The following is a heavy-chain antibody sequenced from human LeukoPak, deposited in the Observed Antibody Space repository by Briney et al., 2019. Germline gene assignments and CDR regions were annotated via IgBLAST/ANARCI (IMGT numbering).Heavy chain of an antibody. D-gene: IGHD4-17*01. J-gene: IGHJ3*02. Sequence: ASVKVSCKASGGTFSSYAISWVRQAPGQGLEWMGGIIPIFGTANYAQKFQGRVTITADESTSTAYMELSSLRSEDTAVYYCASNDYGDYEGAFDIWGQGTMVTVSS. CDR1: GGTFSSYA. CDR2: IIPIFGTA. V-gene: IGHV1-69*13. CDR3: ASNDYGDYEGAFDI.